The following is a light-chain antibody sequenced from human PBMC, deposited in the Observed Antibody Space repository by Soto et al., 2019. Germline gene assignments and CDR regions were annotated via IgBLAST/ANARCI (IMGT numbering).Light chain of an antibody. J-gene: IGKJ2*01. CDR2: AAS. Sequence: IQLTQSPSSLSASVGERVTITCRASQGINIFLAWFQQKPGKAPNLLISAASTLQSGVPSRFSGSGSETEFTLTITSLQPEDSATYYCQQRNSYPRTFGQATKADIK. CDR3: QQRNSYPRT. CDR1: QGINIF. V-gene: IGKV1-9*01.